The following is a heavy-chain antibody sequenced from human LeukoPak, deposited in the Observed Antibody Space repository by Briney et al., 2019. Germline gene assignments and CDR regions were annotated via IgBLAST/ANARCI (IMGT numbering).Heavy chain of an antibody. CDR2: ISGSGGST. Sequence: GGSLRLSCAASGFTFSSYGMSWVRQAPGKGLEWVSTISGSGGSTYYADSVKGRFTISRDNSKNTLYLQMNSLRAEDTAVYYCAKDQGTGYSYAINWFDPWGQGTLVTVSS. CDR3: AKDQGTGYSYAINWFDP. J-gene: IGHJ5*02. V-gene: IGHV3-23*01. CDR1: GFTFSSYG. D-gene: IGHD5-18*01.